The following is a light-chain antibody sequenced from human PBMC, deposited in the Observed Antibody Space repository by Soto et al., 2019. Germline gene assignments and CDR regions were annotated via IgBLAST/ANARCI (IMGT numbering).Light chain of an antibody. V-gene: IGLV2-14*01. CDR1: SSDVGGYNY. CDR2: DVS. Sequence: QSALTQPASVSGSPGQSITISCTGTSSDVGGYNYVSWYQQHPGKAPKLMIYDVSNRPSWVSNRFSGSKSGNTASLTISGLQAEYEADYYCSSYTSSSTLDVVFGGGTKLTVL. J-gene: IGLJ2*01. CDR3: SSYTSSSTLDVV.